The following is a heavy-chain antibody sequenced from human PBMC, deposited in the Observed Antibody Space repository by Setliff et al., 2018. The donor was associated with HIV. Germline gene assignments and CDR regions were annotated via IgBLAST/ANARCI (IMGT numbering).Heavy chain of an antibody. Sequence: PGGSLRLSCAASGFTFSSYAMSWVRQAPGKGLVWVSRMNSDGSTTTYADSVKGRFTISRDNAKNTLYLQMNSLRAEDTAVYYCVRDPTLDILTGPYFDYWGQGTLVTVSS. V-gene: IGHV3-74*01. CDR3: VRDPTLDILTGPYFDY. CDR2: MNSDGSTT. D-gene: IGHD3-9*01. J-gene: IGHJ4*02. CDR1: GFTFSSYA.